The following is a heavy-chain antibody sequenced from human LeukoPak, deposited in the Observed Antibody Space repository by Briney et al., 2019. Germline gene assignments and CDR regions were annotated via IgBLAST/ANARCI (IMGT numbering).Heavy chain of an antibody. CDR1: GYTFTSYA. J-gene: IGHJ6*02. CDR2: ITAGNGNT. V-gene: IGHV1-3*01. CDR3: ARGKDSSSSGRYYYYGRDV. Sequence: ASVKVSCKASGYTFTSYAMHWVRQAPGQRLEWLGWITAGNGNTKYSQKFQGRVTITRDTSTSTAYMELRSLRSDDTAVYYCARGKDSSSSGRYYYYGRDVGGQGPTATV. D-gene: IGHD6-6*01.